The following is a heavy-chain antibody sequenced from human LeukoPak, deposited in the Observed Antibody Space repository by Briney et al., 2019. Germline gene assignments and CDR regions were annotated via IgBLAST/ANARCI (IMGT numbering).Heavy chain of an antibody. Sequence: SETLSLTCAVYGGSFSGYYWSWIRQPPGKGLEWIGEINHSGSTNYNPSLKSRVTISVDTSKNQFSLKLSSVTAADTAVYYCARGLPYSSSARPPDYWGQGTLVTVSS. CDR2: INHSGST. J-gene: IGHJ4*02. CDR3: ARGLPYSSSARPPDY. D-gene: IGHD6-6*01. CDR1: GGSFSGYY. V-gene: IGHV4-34*01.